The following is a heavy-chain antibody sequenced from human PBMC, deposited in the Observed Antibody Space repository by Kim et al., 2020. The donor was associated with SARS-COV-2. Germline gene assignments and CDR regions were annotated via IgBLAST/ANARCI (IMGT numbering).Heavy chain of an antibody. CDR3: AREGKAAYGMDV. Sequence: GGSLRLSCAASGFTFSSYAMHWVRQAPGKGLEWVAVISYDGSNKYYADSVKGRFTISRDNSKNTLYLQMNSLRAEDTAVYYCAREGKAAYGMDVWGQGTT. J-gene: IGHJ6*02. CDR2: ISYDGSNK. V-gene: IGHV3-30*04. CDR1: GFTFSSYA. D-gene: IGHD3-10*01.